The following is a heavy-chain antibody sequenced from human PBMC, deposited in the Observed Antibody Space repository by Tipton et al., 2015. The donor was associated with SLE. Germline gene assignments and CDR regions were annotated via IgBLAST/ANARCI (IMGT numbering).Heavy chain of an antibody. J-gene: IGHJ4*02. V-gene: IGHV4-34*01. D-gene: IGHD3-10*01. Sequence: LRLSCAVYGGSFSGYYWSWIRQPPGKGLEWIGEINHSGSTNYNPSLKSRVTISVDTSKNQFSLKLSSVTAADTAVYYCASGGHYYGSGSYLDYWGQGTLVTVSS. CDR2: INHSGST. CDR3: ASGGHYYGSGSYLDY. CDR1: GGSFSGYY.